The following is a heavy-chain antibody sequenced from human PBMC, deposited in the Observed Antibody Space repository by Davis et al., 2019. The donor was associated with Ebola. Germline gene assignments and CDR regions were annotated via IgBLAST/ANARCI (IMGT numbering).Heavy chain of an antibody. V-gene: IGHV3-30-3*01. Sequence: GESLKISCAASGFTFSSYAFHWVRQAPGKGLEWVAVIWHDGSSKFYADSVRGRLTISRDNSKNTLYLQMNSLRADDTAVYYCVKNDDDSPGDYWGQGTLVTVSS. CDR3: VKNDDDSPGDY. D-gene: IGHD3-22*01. CDR2: IWHDGSSK. CDR1: GFTFSSYA. J-gene: IGHJ4*02.